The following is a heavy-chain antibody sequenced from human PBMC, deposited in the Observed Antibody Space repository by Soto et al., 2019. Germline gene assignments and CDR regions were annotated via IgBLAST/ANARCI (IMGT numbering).Heavy chain of an antibody. D-gene: IGHD6-13*01. CDR3: ARQGAAAGIVGSMHYYYGMDV. Sequence: GESLKISCKGSGDSFTSYWIAWVRQMPGKGLEWMAIINPGDSETKYSPSFQGQVTISADKSINTAFLQWGSLKASDTAMYYCARQGAAAGIVGSMHYYYGMDVWGQGTTVTVSS. J-gene: IGHJ6*02. V-gene: IGHV5-51*01. CDR1: GDSFTSYW. CDR2: INPGDSET.